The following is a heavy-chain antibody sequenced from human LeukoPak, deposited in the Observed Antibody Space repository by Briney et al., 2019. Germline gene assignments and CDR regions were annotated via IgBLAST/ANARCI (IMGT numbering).Heavy chain of an antibody. Sequence: SQTLSLTCTVSGGSVSSGSYYWSWIRQPPGKGLEWIGFVYYTGSTNYNPSLKSRVTMSVYTSNSQFSLKLSSVTAADTAVYYCAGGIAAAGRPFDYWGQGTLVTVSS. J-gene: IGHJ4*02. CDR3: AGGIAAAGRPFDY. V-gene: IGHV4-61*01. D-gene: IGHD6-13*01. CDR1: GGSVSSGSYY. CDR2: VYYTGST.